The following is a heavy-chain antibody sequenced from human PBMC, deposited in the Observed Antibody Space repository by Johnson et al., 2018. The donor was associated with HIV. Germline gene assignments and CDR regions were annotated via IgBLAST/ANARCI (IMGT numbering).Heavy chain of an antibody. J-gene: IGHJ3*02. V-gene: IGHV3-33*06. Sequence: QVQLMESGGGVVQPGRSLGLSCAASGFTFSSYGMHWVRQAPGKGLDWVAVIWYDGGNKYYADSVKGRFTISRDNSKNTLYLQMNSLRAEDTAVYYCAKDRGNIVVVVAALFDIWGQGTKVTVSS. CDR3: AKDRGNIVVVVAALFDI. D-gene: IGHD2-15*01. CDR1: GFTFSSYG. CDR2: IWYDGGNK.